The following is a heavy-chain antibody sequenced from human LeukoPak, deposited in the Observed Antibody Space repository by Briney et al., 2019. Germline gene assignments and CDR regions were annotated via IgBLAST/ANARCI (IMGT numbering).Heavy chain of an antibody. CDR2: ISYDGSNK. V-gene: IGHV3-30-3*01. Sequence: PGGSLRLSCAASGFTFSSYAMHWVRQAPGKGLEWVAVISYDGSNKYYADSVKGRFTISRDNSKNTLYLQMNSLRAEDTAVYYCARDEVPRGSYSFDYWGQRTLVTVSS. CDR1: GFTFSSYA. J-gene: IGHJ4*02. CDR3: ARDEVPRGSYSFDY. D-gene: IGHD1-26*01.